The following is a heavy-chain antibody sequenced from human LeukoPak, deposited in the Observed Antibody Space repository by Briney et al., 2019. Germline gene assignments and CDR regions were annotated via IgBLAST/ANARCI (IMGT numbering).Heavy chain of an antibody. V-gene: IGHV1-69*04. CDR2: IIPILGIA. D-gene: IGHD1-26*01. CDR1: GGTFSSYA. J-gene: IGHJ5*02. Sequence: SVKVSCKASGGTFSSYAISWVRQAPGQGLEWMGRIIPILGIANYAQKFQGRVTITADKSTSTAYMELSSLRSEDTAVYYCANLGATNWFDPWGQGTLVTVSS. CDR3: ANLGATNWFDP.